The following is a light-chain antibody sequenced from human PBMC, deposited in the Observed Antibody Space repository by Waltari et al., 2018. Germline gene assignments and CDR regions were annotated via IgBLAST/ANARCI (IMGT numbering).Light chain of an antibody. CDR3: AAWSDSLSGVV. Sequence: QSLLTQPPSASGTPGQRVTISCSGSSSNIGSNYVYWYQQLPGTAPKLLIYRNNQRPSGVPDRFSGPKSGTSASRPISRLRSEGEADYYCAAWSDSLSGVVFGGGTKLTVL. V-gene: IGLV1-47*01. J-gene: IGLJ2*01. CDR2: RNN. CDR1: SSNIGSNY.